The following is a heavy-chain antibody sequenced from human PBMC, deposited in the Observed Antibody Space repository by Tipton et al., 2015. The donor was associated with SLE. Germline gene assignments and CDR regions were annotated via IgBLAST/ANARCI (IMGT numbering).Heavy chain of an antibody. J-gene: IGHJ4*02. D-gene: IGHD1/OR15-1a*01. CDR3: AKFEKTTDFYLDS. V-gene: IGHV3-23*01. CDR1: GFTFSTSA. CDR2: ISGGGGST. Sequence: GSLRLSCAASGFTFSTSAMHWVRRAPGKGLEWVSAISGGGGSTYYADFVKGRFSISIDKSKKTLFLQMNSLRVDDTATYYCAKFEKTTDFYLDSWGQGTLVSVSS.